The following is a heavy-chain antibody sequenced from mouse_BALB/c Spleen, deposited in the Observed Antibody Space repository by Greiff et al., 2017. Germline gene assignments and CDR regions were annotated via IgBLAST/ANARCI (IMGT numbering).Heavy chain of an antibody. D-gene: IGHD1-2*01. CDR2: ISSGGST. Sequence: DVKLQESGGGLVKPGGSLKLSCAASGFTFSSYAMSWVRQTPEKRLEWVASISSGGSTYYPDSVKGRFTISRDNARNILYLQMSSLRSEDTAMYYCARGGDYGYYFDYWGQGTTLTVSS. J-gene: IGHJ2*01. CDR1: GFTFSSYA. V-gene: IGHV5-6-5*01. CDR3: ARGGDYGYYFDY.